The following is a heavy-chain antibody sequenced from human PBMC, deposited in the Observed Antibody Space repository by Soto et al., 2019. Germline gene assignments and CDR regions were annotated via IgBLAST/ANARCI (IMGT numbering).Heavy chain of an antibody. CDR1: GDSISNYY. V-gene: IGHV4-59*08. CDR3: ARGRYSGYDLSLGWFDP. J-gene: IGHJ5*02. Sequence: PSETLSLTCTVSGDSISNYYWAWIRQPPGKGLEWIGYVHSNGNTHHNPSLKSRVTISMDTSKNQFSLNLNSVTAADTAVYYCARGRYSGYDLSLGWFDPWGQGTLVTVSS. D-gene: IGHD5-12*01. CDR2: VHSNGNT.